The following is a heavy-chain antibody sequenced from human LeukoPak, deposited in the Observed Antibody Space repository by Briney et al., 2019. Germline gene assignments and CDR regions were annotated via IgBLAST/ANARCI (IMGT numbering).Heavy chain of an antibody. V-gene: IGHV3-30-3*01. D-gene: IGHD6-19*01. J-gene: IGHJ4*02. CDR2: ISYDGSNK. CDR3: AASYSSGWYGSTVDY. Sequence: GGSLRLSCAASGFTFSSYAMHWVRQAPGTGLEWVAVISYDGSNKYYADSVKGRFTISRDNSKNTLYLQMNSLRAEDTAVYYCAASYSSGWYGSTVDYWGQGTLVTVSS. CDR1: GFTFSSYA.